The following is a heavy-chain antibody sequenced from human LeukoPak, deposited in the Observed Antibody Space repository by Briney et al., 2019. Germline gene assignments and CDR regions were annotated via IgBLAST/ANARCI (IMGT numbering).Heavy chain of an antibody. Sequence: ASVKVSCKASGYTFTGYYMHWVRQAPGQGLEWMGWINPNSGGTNYAQKFQGRVTMTRDTSISIAYMELSRLRSDDTAVYYCARDFGYSTPPGYWGQGTLVTVSS. CDR1: GYTFTGYY. CDR3: ARDFGYSTPPGY. D-gene: IGHD5-12*01. V-gene: IGHV1-2*02. J-gene: IGHJ4*02. CDR2: INPNSGGT.